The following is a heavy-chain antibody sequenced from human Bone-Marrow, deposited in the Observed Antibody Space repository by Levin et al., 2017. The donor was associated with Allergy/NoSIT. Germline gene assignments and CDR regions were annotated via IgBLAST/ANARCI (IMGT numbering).Heavy chain of an antibody. J-gene: IGHJ5*02. V-gene: IGHV3-23*01. Sequence: TGGSLRLSCAASGFTFSSYAMSWVRQAPGKGLEWVSAISGSGGSTYYADSVKGRFTISRDNSKNTLYLQMNSLRAEDTAVYYCAKDEGSSWYSNWFDPWGQGTLVTVSS. CDR1: GFTFSSYA. D-gene: IGHD6-13*01. CDR2: ISGSGGST. CDR3: AKDEGSSWYSNWFDP.